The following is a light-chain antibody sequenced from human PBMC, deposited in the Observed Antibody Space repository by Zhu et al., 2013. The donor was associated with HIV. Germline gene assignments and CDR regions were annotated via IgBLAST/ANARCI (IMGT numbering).Light chain of an antibody. CDR1: QSIGDW. CDR3: QQYKTYPYT. CDR2: GAS. J-gene: IGKJ2*01. V-gene: IGKV1-5*01. Sequence: IQMTQSPSTLSASVGDRVTITCRASQSIGDWVAWYQQRPGKAPKLLIYGASSLQSGVPSGFSGSGSGTDFALTISSLQPDDFATYYCQQYKTYPYTFGQGTMLDI.